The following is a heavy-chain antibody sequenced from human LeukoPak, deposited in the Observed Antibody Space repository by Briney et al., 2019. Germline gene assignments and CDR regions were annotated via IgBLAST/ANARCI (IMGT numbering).Heavy chain of an antibody. CDR2: ISGLGDST. CDR3: AKGPAKYSGYDYFEY. J-gene: IGHJ4*02. CDR1: GFSFSSFA. Sequence: GGSLRLSCAASGFSFSSFAMSWVRQAPGKGLEWVSVISGLGDSTNYAESVKGRFTISRDNSKNTVYLLMYSLRGEDTAVYYCAKGPAKYSGYDYFEYWGQGTLVTVSS. V-gene: IGHV3-23*01. D-gene: IGHD5-12*01.